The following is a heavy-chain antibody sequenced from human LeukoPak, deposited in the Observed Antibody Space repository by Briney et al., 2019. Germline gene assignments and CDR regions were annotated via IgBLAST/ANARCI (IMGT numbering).Heavy chain of an antibody. Sequence: GGSLRLSCAASGFTFDDYAMHWVRQAPGKGLEWVSLISGDGGSTYYADSVKGRFTISRDNSKNSLYLQMNSLRTENTALYYCAKDIGPQGIAPDDYWGQGTLVTVSS. CDR3: AKDIGPQGIAPDDY. J-gene: IGHJ4*02. CDR1: GFTFDDYA. V-gene: IGHV3-43*02. CDR2: ISGDGGST. D-gene: IGHD6-13*01.